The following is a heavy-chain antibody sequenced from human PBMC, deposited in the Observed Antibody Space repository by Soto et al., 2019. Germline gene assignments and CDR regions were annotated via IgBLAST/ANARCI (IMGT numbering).Heavy chain of an antibody. CDR2: IYPGDSDT. V-gene: IGHV5-51*01. D-gene: IGHD2-15*01. Sequence: GESLKISCKGSGYSFTNYWIGWVRQMPGKGLEWMGIIYPGDSDTRYSPSFQGQVTISADKSISTAYLQWSSLKASDTAIYFCASDSHCDGGNCPMGGFDMWGQGTMVTVSS. CDR1: GYSFTNYW. CDR3: ASDSHCDGGNCPMGGFDM. J-gene: IGHJ3*02.